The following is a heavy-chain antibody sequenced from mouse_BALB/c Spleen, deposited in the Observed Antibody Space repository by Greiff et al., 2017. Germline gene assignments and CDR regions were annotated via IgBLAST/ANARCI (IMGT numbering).Heavy chain of an antibody. J-gene: IGHJ3*01. CDR1: GFTFTDFY. D-gene: IGHD2-10*02. CDR2: SRNKANDYTT. Sequence: EVLLVESGGGLVQPGGSLRLSCATSGFTFTDFYMEWVRQPPGKRLEWIAASRNKANDYTTEYSASVKGRFIVSRDTSQSILYLQMNALRAEDTAIYDCARDEYGYGNDVWFAYWGQGTLVTVSA. CDR3: ARDEYGYGNDVWFAY. V-gene: IGHV7-1*02.